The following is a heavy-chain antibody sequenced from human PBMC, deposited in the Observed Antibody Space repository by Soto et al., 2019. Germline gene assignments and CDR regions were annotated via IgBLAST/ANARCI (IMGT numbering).Heavy chain of an antibody. Sequence: EVQLVQSGGGLVQPGGSLKLSCAASGFTFSGSTVHWVRQASGEGLQWVGRIRSKANDYATTYIASVKGRFTISRDDSRNTAYLQMSELKTEDTAVYYCTGGYCYGGTCSSGYFQHWGRGALLTVFS. V-gene: IGHV3-73*02. D-gene: IGHD2-15*01. CDR1: GFTFSGST. J-gene: IGHJ1*01. CDR3: TGGYCYGGTCSSGYFQH. CDR2: IRSKANDYAT.